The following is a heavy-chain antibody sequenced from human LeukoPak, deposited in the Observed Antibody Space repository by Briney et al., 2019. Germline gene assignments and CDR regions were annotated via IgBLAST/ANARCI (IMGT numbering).Heavy chain of an antibody. CDR1: GLSVRKNS. D-gene: IGHD1-14*01. Sequence: GGSLRLSCAASGLSVRKNSINWVRQAPGKGLEWVSVIYAGDSTYYADSLTGRFTISSDKSKNTVYLQMNSLRAGDTAVYYCATDHRNLDAFDIWGQGTTVTVSS. V-gene: IGHV3-66*01. CDR2: IYAGDST. CDR3: ATDHRNLDAFDI. J-gene: IGHJ3*02.